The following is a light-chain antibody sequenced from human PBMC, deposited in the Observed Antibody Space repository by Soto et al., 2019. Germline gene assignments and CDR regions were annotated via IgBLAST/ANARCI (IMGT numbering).Light chain of an antibody. CDR1: QTVITS. J-gene: IGKJ3*01. CDR3: QQRSSWPPEFS. CDR2: DAS. V-gene: IGKV3-11*01. Sequence: EIVLTQSPATLSLSPGERATLSCRASQTVITSVAWYQQKPGQAPRLLIYDASHRATGIPARFSGSGSGTDFTLTISSLDPEDFAVYYCQQRSSWPPEFSFGPGTKVDVK.